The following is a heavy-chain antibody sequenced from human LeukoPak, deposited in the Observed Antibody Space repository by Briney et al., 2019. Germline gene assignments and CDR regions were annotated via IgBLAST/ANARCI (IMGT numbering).Heavy chain of an antibody. Sequence: GGSLRLSCAASGFTFSSYIMNWVRQAPGKGLEWVSAISDTGATTYDADSVKGRFTISRDNSRSTLYLQMNSLRAEDTALYYCAKDTSIGRYCTNGVCSPFDYWGQGTLVTVSS. D-gene: IGHD2-8*01. CDR3: AKDTSIGRYCTNGVCSPFDY. CDR2: ISDTGATT. CDR1: GFTFSSYI. J-gene: IGHJ4*02. V-gene: IGHV3-23*01.